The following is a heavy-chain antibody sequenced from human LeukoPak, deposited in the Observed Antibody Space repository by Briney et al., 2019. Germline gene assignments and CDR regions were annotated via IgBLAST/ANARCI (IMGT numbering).Heavy chain of an antibody. V-gene: IGHV1-18*01. CDR2: TSTYNGYA. J-gene: IGHJ6*04. CDR3: ARNSSDWYGYMDV. D-gene: IGHD6-19*01. Sequence: ASVKVSCKASGYTFTSYGISWVRQAPGQGLEWMGWTSTYNGYANYAQKLQGRVTMTTETSTSTAYIELRSLRSDDTAVYYCARNSSDWYGYMDVWGKGTTVTVSS. CDR1: GYTFTSYG.